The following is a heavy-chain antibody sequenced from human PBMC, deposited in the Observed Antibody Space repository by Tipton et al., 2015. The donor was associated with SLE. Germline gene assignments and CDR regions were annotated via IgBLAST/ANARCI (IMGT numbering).Heavy chain of an antibody. D-gene: IGHD3-3*01. CDR2: ISYDGSNK. J-gene: IGHJ6*03. V-gene: IGHV3-30*04. CDR1: GFTFSSYA. CDR3: ARDSFWSGYYYYYYYMDV. Sequence: SLRLSCAASGFTFSSYAMHWVRQAPGKGLEWVAVISYDGSNKYYADSVKGRFTISRDNSKNTLYLQMSSLRAEDTALYYCARDSFWSGYYYYYYYMDVWGKGTTVTVSS.